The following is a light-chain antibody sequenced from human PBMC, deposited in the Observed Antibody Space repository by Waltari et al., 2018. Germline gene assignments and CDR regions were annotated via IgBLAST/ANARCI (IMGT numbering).Light chain of an antibody. CDR1: PLAKHY. J-gene: IGLJ2*01. CDR3: QSSDSSSTSVV. Sequence: SFELTQPPSVSVSPGQTARITCSGDPLAKHYAYWYQHKAGQASVGVIYKDSERPSGVSDRFLGSSSGTIVTLTISGVQAEDEADYYCQSSDSSSTSVVFGGGTKLTVL. CDR2: KDS. V-gene: IGLV3-25*03.